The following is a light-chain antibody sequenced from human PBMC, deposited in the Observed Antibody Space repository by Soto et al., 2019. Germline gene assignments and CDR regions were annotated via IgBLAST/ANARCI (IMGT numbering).Light chain of an antibody. CDR1: RSVSSRY. CDR3: QHFGDSPPAFT. CDR2: GAS. J-gene: IGKJ2*01. V-gene: IGKV3-20*01. Sequence: ESMLTQSPGTLSLSPGDRATLSCRASRSVSSRYITWYQQKPGQAPRLLIYGASIRATGIPDRFSGSGSGTGFTLTISRLEAEDFAVYYCQHFGDSPPAFTFGQGTKLEI.